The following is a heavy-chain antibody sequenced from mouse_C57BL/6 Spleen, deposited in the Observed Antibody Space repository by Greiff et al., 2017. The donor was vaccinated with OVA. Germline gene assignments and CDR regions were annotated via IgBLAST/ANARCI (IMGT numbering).Heavy chain of an antibody. J-gene: IGHJ4*01. CDR1: GYTFTSYW. Sequence: QVQLQQPGAELVKPGASVKLSCKASGYTFTSYWMQWVKQRPGQGLEWIGEIDPSDSYTNYNQKFKGKATLTVDTSSSTAYMQLSSLTSEDSAVYYCVITTVVATRYAMDYWGQGTSVTVSS. V-gene: IGHV1-50*01. D-gene: IGHD1-1*01. CDR3: VITTVVATRYAMDY. CDR2: IDPSDSYT.